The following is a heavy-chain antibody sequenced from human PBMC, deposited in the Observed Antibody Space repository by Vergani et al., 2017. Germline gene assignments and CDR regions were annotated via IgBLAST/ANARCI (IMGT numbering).Heavy chain of an antibody. D-gene: IGHD1-26*01. V-gene: IGHV3-23*01. CDR3: AKERYSGTYSGKYFDY. Sequence: EVQMLESGGNLVQPGGSLRISCAASGFTFSSYAMSWVRQAAGKGLEWVSGISGSGASTYYADSVKGRFTTTRDNSKNTLYLQMNSLRAEDTAVYYCAKERYSGTYSGKYFDYWGQGTLVTVSS. CDR1: GFTFSSYA. CDR2: ISGSGAST. J-gene: IGHJ4*02.